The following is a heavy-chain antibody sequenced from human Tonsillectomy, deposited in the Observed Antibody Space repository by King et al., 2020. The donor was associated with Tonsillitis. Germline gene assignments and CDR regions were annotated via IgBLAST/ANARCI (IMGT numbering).Heavy chain of an antibody. J-gene: IGHJ5*02. CDR2: VFHREST. Sequence: VQLQESGPGLVQPSETLSLTCGVSGYSIISDDYHWGWIRQSPGKGLEWIGSVFHRESTYYNPSLKSRVTISLDRSENHFSLQLTSVTAADTAVYYCAREIAPGRIGPWGQGTLVTVSS. D-gene: IGHD1-14*01. CDR3: AREIAPGRIGP. CDR1: GYSIISDDYH. V-gene: IGHV4-38-2*02.